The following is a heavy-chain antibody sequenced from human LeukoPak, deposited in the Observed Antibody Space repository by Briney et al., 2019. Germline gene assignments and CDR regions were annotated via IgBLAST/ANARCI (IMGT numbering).Heavy chain of an antibody. CDR2: IHHSGST. Sequence: SETLSLTCAAYGGSFSGYYWSWIRQPPGKGLEWIGEIHHSGSTNYNPSLRSRVTISVDTSKNQFSLKLSSVTAADTAVYYCARGRRGIVVVPAAIGYFDYWGQGTLVTVSS. CDR1: GGSFSGYY. CDR3: ARGRRGIVVVPAAIGYFDY. J-gene: IGHJ4*02. V-gene: IGHV4-34*01. D-gene: IGHD2-2*01.